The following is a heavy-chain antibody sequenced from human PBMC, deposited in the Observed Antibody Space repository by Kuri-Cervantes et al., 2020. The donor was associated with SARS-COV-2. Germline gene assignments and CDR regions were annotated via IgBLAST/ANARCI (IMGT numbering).Heavy chain of an antibody. Sequence: GESLKISWAASGIPFSSYAMGWVRQAPGKGLEWVSAISGSGGSTYYADSVKGRFTISRDNSKNTLYLQMNSLRAEDTAVYYCAKCGELLTSSYYYYGMDVWGQGTTVTVSS. D-gene: IGHD1-26*01. CDR1: GIPFSSYA. J-gene: IGHJ6*02. CDR3: AKCGELLTSSYYYYGMDV. CDR2: ISGSGGST. V-gene: IGHV3-23*01.